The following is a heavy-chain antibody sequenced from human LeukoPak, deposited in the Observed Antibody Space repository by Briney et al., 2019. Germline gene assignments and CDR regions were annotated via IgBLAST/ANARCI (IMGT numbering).Heavy chain of an antibody. CDR1: GGSISSGDYY. CDR3: ARDHDFEDLRAFDI. V-gene: IGHV4-30-4*01. Sequence: TSETLSLTCTVSGGSISSGDYYWSWIRQPPGKGLEWIGYIYYSGSTYYNPSLKSRVTISVDTSKNQFSLKLSSVTAADTAVYYCARDHDFEDLRAFDIWGQGTMVTVSS. J-gene: IGHJ3*02. CDR2: IYYSGST. D-gene: IGHD2-21*02.